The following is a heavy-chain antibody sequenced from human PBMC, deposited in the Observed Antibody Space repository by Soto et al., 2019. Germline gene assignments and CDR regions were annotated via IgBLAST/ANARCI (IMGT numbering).Heavy chain of an antibody. CDR1: GGTFSRYS. CDR2: IIPIFGIA. CDR3: AREDRDRETGLVPAAIAGMDV. Sequence: QVQLVQSGAEVKKPGSSVKVSCTASGGTFSRYSITWVRQAPGHGLEWIGRIIPIFGIASYAQKFQGRVTITAHESTSTAFMELSSMRSDDTAVYYCAREDRDRETGLVPAAIAGMDVWGQGTTVTVSS. J-gene: IGHJ6*02. D-gene: IGHD2-2*01. V-gene: IGHV1-69*08.